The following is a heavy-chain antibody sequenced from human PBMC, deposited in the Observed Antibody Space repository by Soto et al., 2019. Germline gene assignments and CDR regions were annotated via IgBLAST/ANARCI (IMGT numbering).Heavy chain of an antibody. CDR3: AKDKGSGWYVLGYYYYGMDV. CDR2: ISGSGGST. V-gene: IGHV3-23*01. J-gene: IGHJ6*02. CDR1: GFTFSSYA. Sequence: EVQLLESGGGLVQPGGSLRLSCAASGFTFSSYAMSWVRQAPGKGLEWVSAISGSGGSTYYADSVKGRFTISRDNSKNTLYLQMNSLRAKDTAVYYCAKDKGSGWYVLGYYYYGMDVWGQGTTVTVSS. D-gene: IGHD6-19*01.